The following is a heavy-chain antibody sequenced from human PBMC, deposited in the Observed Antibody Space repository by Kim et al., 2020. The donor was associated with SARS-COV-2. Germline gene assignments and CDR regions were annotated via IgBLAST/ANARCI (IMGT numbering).Heavy chain of an antibody. Sequence: GGSLRLSCAASGFTFSSYAMHWVRQAPGKGLEWVAVISYDGSNKYYADSVKGRFTISRDNSKNTLYLQMNSLRAEDTAVYYCARPHSSGYLSLLASRAPFDPWGQGTLVTVSS. CDR3: ARPHSSGYLSLLASRAPFDP. CDR2: ISYDGSNK. CDR1: GFTFSSYA. D-gene: IGHD3-22*01. V-gene: IGHV3-30-3*01. J-gene: IGHJ5*02.